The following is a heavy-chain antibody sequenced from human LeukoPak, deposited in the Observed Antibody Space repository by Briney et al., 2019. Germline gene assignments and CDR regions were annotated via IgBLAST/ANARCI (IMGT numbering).Heavy chain of an antibody. D-gene: IGHD6-19*01. Sequence: GGSLRLSCAASGSTFDDYAMHWVRQAPGKGLEWVSGISWNSGNIGYADSVKGRFTISRDNAKNSLYLQMNSLRAEDTALYYCAKDIHSSGWYYFDYWGQGTLVTVSS. V-gene: IGHV3-9*01. CDR2: ISWNSGNI. CDR1: GSTFDDYA. J-gene: IGHJ4*02. CDR3: AKDIHSSGWYYFDY.